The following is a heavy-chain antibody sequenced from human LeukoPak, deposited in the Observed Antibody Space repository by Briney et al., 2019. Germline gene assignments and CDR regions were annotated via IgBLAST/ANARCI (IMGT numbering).Heavy chain of an antibody. CDR3: AGIPVFGVVLHQEPV. Sequence: GSSVKASCKASGGIFSDYALNWVREAPGQGLEWMGVFIPVLGTANSTQNFQDRVSITADISTHTVYMELSSLKSEDTAVYFCAGIPVFGVVLHQEPVWGKGTTVTVSS. D-gene: IGHD3-3*01. J-gene: IGHJ6*04. V-gene: IGHV1-69*06. CDR2: FIPVLGTA. CDR1: GGIFSDYA.